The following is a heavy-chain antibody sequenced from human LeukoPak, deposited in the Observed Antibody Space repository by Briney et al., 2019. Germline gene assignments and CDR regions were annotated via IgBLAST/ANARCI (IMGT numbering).Heavy chain of an antibody. CDR3: ARPQQYYYGMDV. Sequence: SETLSLTCAVYGGSFSDYYWRWIRQPPGKGLEWIGEINHSGSTNYNPSLKSRVTISVDASKNQLSLKLSSVAAADTAVYYWARPQQYYYGMDVWGKGTTVTVSS. CDR1: GGSFSDYY. J-gene: IGHJ6*04. V-gene: IGHV4-34*01. CDR2: INHSGST.